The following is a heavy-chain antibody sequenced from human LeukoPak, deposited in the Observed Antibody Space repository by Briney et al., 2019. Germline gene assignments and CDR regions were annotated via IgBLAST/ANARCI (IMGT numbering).Heavy chain of an antibody. CDR2: ISAYNGNT. J-gene: IGHJ6*03. CDR3: ARERINYYYMDV. Sequence: ASVKVSCKASGYTFTSYGISRVRQAPGQGLEWMGWISAYNGNTNYAQKLQGRVTMTTDTSTSTAYMELRSLRSDDTAVYYCARERINYYYMDVWGKGTTVTVSS. V-gene: IGHV1-18*01. CDR1: GYTFTSYG.